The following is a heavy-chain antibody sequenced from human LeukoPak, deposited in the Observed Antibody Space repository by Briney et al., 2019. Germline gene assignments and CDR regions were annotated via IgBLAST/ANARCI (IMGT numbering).Heavy chain of an antibody. J-gene: IGHJ4*02. V-gene: IGHV4-59*08. D-gene: IGHD3-10*01. CDR2: IYYSGST. CDR3: ARRGSGSYSPVDY. Sequence: SETLSLTCTVSAGSISSYYWSWVRQPPGRGLEWIGHIYYSGSTNYNPSLKSRVTISVDTSKNQFSLKLRSVTAADTAVYYCARRGSGSYSPVDYWGQGTLVTVSS. CDR1: AGSISSYY.